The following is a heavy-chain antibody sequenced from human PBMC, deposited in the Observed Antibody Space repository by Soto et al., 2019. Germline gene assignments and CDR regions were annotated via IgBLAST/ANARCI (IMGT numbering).Heavy chain of an antibody. Sequence: GGSLSLSCAASGFAFSSYAMTWFRQAPGKGLEWVSTISGTGGNTYYADSVKGRFTISRDNSKNTVYLQMNSLRAEDTAVYYCVKAVYLLDFDYWGQGTLVTVSS. CDR3: VKAVYLLDFDY. CDR2: ISGTGGNT. D-gene: IGHD1-20*01. V-gene: IGHV3-23*01. CDR1: GFAFSSYA. J-gene: IGHJ4*02.